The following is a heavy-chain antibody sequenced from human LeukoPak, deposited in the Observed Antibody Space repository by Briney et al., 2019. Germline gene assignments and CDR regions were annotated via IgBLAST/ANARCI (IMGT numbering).Heavy chain of an antibody. CDR1: GFTVSSNY. Sequence: PGGSLRLSCAASGFTVSSNYMSWVRQAPGKGLEWVSAISGSGGSTYYADSVKGRFTISRDNSKNTLYLQMNSLRAEDTAVYYCAKGRELTLLFDYWGQGTLVTVSS. D-gene: IGHD1-26*01. CDR2: ISGSGGST. CDR3: AKGRELTLLFDY. J-gene: IGHJ4*02. V-gene: IGHV3-23*01.